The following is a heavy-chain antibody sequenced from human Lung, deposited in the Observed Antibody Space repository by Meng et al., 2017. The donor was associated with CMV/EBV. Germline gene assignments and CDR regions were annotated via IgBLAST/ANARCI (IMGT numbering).Heavy chain of an antibody. D-gene: IGHD4-11*01. CDR2: ISSRSGSYI. J-gene: IGHJ6*02. Sequence: GGSLRLXCAASGFTFSTHTMNWVRQAPGKGLEWVSSISSRSGSYIYYADSVKGRFTISRDNAKNSLYLQMNSLRAEDTAVYYCARDSTVSRRWDGMYVWGQGXTVTVSS. CDR1: GFTFSTHT. V-gene: IGHV3-21*01. CDR3: ARDSTVSRRWDGMYV.